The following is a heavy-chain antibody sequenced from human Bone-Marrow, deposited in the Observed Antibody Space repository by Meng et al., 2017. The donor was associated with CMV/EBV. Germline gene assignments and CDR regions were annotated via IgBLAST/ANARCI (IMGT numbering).Heavy chain of an antibody. CDR3: AHFMTTVTTGWFDP. CDR2: IYWNDDK. Sequence: FSGFSLSTSGVGVVWIRKPPGNALEWLALIYWNDDKRYSSSLKSRLTITKETSKNQVVLTMTDVDPVDTGTYYCAHFMTTVTTGWFDPWGQGILVTVSS. J-gene: IGHJ5*02. CDR1: GFSLSTSGVG. D-gene: IGHD4-11*01. V-gene: IGHV2-5*01.